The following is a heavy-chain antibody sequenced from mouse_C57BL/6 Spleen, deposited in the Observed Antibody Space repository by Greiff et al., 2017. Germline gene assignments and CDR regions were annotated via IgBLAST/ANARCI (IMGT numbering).Heavy chain of an antibody. V-gene: IGHV1-39*01. CDR2: INPNYGST. D-gene: IGHD2-1*01. CDR3: ARGKLFFDY. CDR1: GYSFTDYN. J-gene: IGHJ2*01. Sequence: VQLQQSGPELVKPGASVKISCKASGYSFTDYNMHWVKQSNGKSLEWIGDINPNYGSTSYNQKFKGKATLTVDQSSSTAYMQLNRLTSEDSADYYCARGKLFFDYWGQGTTLTVSS.